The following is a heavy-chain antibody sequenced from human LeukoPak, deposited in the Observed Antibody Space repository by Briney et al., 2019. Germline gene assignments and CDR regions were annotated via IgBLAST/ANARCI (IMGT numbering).Heavy chain of an antibody. V-gene: IGHV4-4*07. CDR1: GGSISSYY. CDR3: AREGTGSYGRPFDY. Sequence: PSETLSLTCTVSGGSISSYYRSWIRQPAGKGLEWIGRFYTSGNTNYNPSLKSRVNMSVDTSKNQFSLNLTSVTAADTAVYYCAREGTGSYGRPFDYWGQGILVTVSS. D-gene: IGHD5-18*01. J-gene: IGHJ4*02. CDR2: FYTSGNT.